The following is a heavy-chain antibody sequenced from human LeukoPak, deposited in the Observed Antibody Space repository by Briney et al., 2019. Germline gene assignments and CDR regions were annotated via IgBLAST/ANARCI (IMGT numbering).Heavy chain of an antibody. V-gene: IGHV4-61*02. Sequence: PSETLSLTCTVSGGSISSGSYYWSWIRQPAGKGLEWIGRIYTSGSTNYNPSLKSRVTISVDTSKNQFSLKLSSVTAADTAVYYCARGNDYGVFRGWGQGTLVTVSS. CDR3: ARGNDYGVFRG. J-gene: IGHJ4*02. CDR2: IYTSGST. D-gene: IGHD4-17*01. CDR1: GGSISSGSYY.